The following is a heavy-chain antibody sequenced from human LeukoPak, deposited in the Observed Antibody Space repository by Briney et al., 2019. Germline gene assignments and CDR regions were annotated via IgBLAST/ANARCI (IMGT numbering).Heavy chain of an antibody. CDR3: ARGVTVTTGWFDP. CDR2: ISGSGGST. CDR1: GFTFSSYA. D-gene: IGHD4-17*01. Sequence: SGGSLRLSCAASGFTFSSYAMSWVRQAPGKGLEWVSAISGSGGSTYYADSVKGRFTTSRDNSKNTLYLQMNSLRAEDTAVYYCARGVTVTTGWFDPWGQGTLVTVSS. V-gene: IGHV3-23*01. J-gene: IGHJ5*02.